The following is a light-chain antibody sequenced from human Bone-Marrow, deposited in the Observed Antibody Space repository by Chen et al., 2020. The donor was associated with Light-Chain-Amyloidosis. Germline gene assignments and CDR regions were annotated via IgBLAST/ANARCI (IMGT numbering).Light chain of an antibody. J-gene: IGLJ2*01. Sequence: SYELTQTPSVSVCPGQTARINCSGDDLPTKYAYWYQQKPGQAPVLVIHRDTERPSGISERFSGSSSGTTATLTISGVQAEDEADYHCQSADSSGTYEVIFGGGTKLTVL. CDR3: QSADSSGTYEVI. CDR1: DLPTKY. CDR2: RDT. V-gene: IGLV3-25*03.